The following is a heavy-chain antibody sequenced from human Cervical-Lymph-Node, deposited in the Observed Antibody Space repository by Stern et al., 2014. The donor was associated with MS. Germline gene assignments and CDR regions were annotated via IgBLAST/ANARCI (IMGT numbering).Heavy chain of an antibody. CDR2: IWSDGRNR. D-gene: IGHD4-23*01. J-gene: IGHJ1*01. Sequence: VQLVESGGGVVQPGRSLRLSCAASGFTFSSRGMHWVRQATGKGLAWLAIIWSDGRNRYYAHTVQGRFTISRDNYTNPVYMEMNSLRGEDTAVYYCAREGGKTAEYFQHWGQGTLVTVSS. V-gene: IGHV3-33*01. CDR3: AREGGKTAEYFQH. CDR1: GFTFSSRG.